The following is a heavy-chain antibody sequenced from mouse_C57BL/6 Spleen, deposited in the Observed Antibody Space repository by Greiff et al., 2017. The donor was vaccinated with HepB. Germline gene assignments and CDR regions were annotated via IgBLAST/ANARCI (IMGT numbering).Heavy chain of an antibody. J-gene: IGHJ1*03. V-gene: IGHV5-4*01. Sequence: EVQVVESGGGLVKPGGSLKLSCAASGFTFSSYAMSWVRQTPEKRLEWVATISDGGSYTYYPDNVKGRFTISRDNAKNNLYLQMSQLKSEDTAMYYCAREGPYGNYDWYFDVWGTGTTVTVSS. CDR3: AREGPYGNYDWYFDV. D-gene: IGHD2-1*01. CDR1: GFTFSSYA. CDR2: ISDGGSYT.